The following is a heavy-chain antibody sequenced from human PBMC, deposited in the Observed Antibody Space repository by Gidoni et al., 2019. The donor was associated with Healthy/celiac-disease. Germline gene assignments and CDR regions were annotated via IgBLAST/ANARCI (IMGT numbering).Heavy chain of an antibody. CDR3: ARGSLYGDYVDSLGY. CDR2: IYYSGST. J-gene: IGHJ4*02. V-gene: IGHV4-30-4*01. CDR1: GGSISSGDYY. D-gene: IGHD4-17*01. Sequence: QVQLQASGPGLVKPSQTLSLTCTVSGGSISSGDYYWSWIRQPPGKGLEWIGYIYYSGSTYYNPSLKSRVTISVDTSKNQFSLKLSSVTAADTAVYYCARGSLYGDYVDSLGYWGQGTLVTVSS.